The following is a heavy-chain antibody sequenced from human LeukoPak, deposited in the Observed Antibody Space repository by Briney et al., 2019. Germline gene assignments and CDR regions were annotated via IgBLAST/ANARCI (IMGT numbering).Heavy chain of an antibody. CDR2: ISSSGSTI. CDR3: ARTPGYCSSTSCYYYCYYGMDV. CDR1: GFTFSSYE. Sequence: GGSLRLSCAASGFTFSSYEMNWVRQAPGKGLEWVSYISSSGSTIYYADSVKGRFTISRDNAKNSLYLQMNSLRAEDTAVYYCARTPGYCSSTSCYYYCYYGMDVWGQGTTVTVSS. V-gene: IGHV3-48*03. D-gene: IGHD2-2*03. J-gene: IGHJ6*02.